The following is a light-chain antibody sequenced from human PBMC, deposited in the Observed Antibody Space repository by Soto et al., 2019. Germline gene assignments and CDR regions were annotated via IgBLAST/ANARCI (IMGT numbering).Light chain of an antibody. Sequence: QPVLTQPPSVSGAPGQRVTISCTGTTSNIGAGYAVHWYHQPPGAAPKLLISGNNNRPSGVPDRFSGSRSGTSASLAITGLQAEDEADYYCHSFDTILRGSVFGGGTKVTVL. V-gene: IGLV1-40*01. CDR3: HSFDTILRGSV. CDR2: GNN. CDR1: TSNIGAGYA. J-gene: IGLJ3*02.